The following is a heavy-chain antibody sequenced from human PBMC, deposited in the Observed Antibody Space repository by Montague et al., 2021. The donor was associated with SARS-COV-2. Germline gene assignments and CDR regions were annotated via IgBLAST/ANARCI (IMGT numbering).Heavy chain of an antibody. V-gene: IGHV4-31*03. Sequence: TLSLICTVSGGSISSGGYYWSWIRQHPGKGLEWIGYIYYSGSTYYNPSLKSRVTISVDTSKNQFSLKMSSVTAADTAVYYCARSPEPMIILIITSLNWYFDLGGRGTLVTVSS. J-gene: IGHJ2*01. CDR2: IYYSGST. CDR1: GGSISSGGYY. D-gene: IGHD3-22*01. CDR3: ARSPEPMIILIITSLNWYFDL.